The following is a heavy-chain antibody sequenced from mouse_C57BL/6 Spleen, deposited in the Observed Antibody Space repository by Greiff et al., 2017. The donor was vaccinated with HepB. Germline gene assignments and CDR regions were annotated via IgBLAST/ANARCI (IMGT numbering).Heavy chain of an antibody. CDR1: GFTFSSYA. CDR2: ISDGGSYT. Sequence: EVNVVESGGGLVKPGGSLKLSCAASGFTFSSYAMSWVRQTPEKRLEWVATISDGGSYTYYPDNVKGRFTISRDNAKNNLYLQMIHLKSEDTAMYDCARDRGYDYDGYAMDYWGQGTSVTVSS. CDR3: ARDRGYDYDGYAMDY. D-gene: IGHD2-4*01. V-gene: IGHV5-4*01. J-gene: IGHJ4*01.